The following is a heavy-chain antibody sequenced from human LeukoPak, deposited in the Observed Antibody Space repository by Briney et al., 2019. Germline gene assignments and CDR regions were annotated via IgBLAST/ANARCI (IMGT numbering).Heavy chain of an antibody. Sequence: ASVKVSCESSGYTFSYYYIHWVRQAPGQGLEWIGWINPNNGDTNYAQSFQGRATLTRDTSSTTVYMELTRLTSDDTAVFYCARDRGVAAAGLLDPWGQGTLVTVSS. CDR1: GYTFSYYY. V-gene: IGHV1-2*02. J-gene: IGHJ5*02. CDR3: ARDRGVAAAGLLDP. CDR2: INPNNGDT. D-gene: IGHD6-13*01.